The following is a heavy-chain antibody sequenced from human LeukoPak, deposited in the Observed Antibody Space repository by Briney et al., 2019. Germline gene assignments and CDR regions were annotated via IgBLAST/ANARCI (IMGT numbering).Heavy chain of an antibody. CDR3: ARDWRITIFGVVETNGMDV. V-gene: IGHV3-33*01. CDR2: IWYDGSNK. Sequence: GGSLRLSCAASGFTFSSYGMHWVRQAPGKGLEWVAVIWYDGSNKYYADSVKGRFTISRDNSKNTPYLQMNSLRAEDTAVYYCARDWRITIFGVVETNGMDVWGQGTTVTVSS. J-gene: IGHJ6*02. D-gene: IGHD3-3*01. CDR1: GFTFSSYG.